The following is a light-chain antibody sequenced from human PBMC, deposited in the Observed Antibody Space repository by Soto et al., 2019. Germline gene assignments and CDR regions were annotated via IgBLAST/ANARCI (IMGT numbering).Light chain of an antibody. CDR3: QQRSNWQGAT. Sequence: EIMLTQSPATLSLYPGERATLSCRASQSVSSYLAWYQQKPGQAPRLLIYDASNRATGIPARFSGSGSGTDFTLTISSLEPEDFAVYYCQQRSNWQGATFGGGSMVDIK. V-gene: IGKV3-11*01. J-gene: IGKJ4*01. CDR2: DAS. CDR1: QSVSSY.